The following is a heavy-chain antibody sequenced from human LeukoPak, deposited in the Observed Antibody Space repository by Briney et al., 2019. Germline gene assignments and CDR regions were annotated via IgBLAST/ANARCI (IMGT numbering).Heavy chain of an antibody. J-gene: IGHJ4*02. Sequence: GASVKVSCKASGGTFSSYAISWARQAPGQGLEWMGGIIPIFGTANYAQKFQGRVTITADESTSTAYMELSSLRSEDTAVYYCARGGLEHPDYWGQGTLVTVSS. CDR2: IIPIFGTA. CDR3: ARGGLEHPDY. D-gene: IGHD1/OR15-1a*01. V-gene: IGHV1-69*01. CDR1: GGTFSSYA.